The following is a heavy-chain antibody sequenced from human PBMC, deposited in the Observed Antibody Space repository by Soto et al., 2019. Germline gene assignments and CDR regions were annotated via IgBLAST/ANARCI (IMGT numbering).Heavy chain of an antibody. V-gene: IGHV3-30-3*01. CDR2: ISYDGSNK. J-gene: IGHJ4*02. CDR1: GFTFSSYA. CDR3: ARDRIPTVTTISLFDY. D-gene: IGHD4-17*01. Sequence: GGSLRLSCAASGFTFSSYAMHWVRQAPGKGLEWVAVISYDGSNKYYADSVKGRFTISRDNSKNTLYLQMNSLRAEDTAVYYCARDRIPTVTTISLFDYWGKGTLVTVSS.